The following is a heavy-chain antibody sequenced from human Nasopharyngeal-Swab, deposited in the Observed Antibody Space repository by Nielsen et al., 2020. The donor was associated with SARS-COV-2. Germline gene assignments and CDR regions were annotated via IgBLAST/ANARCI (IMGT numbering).Heavy chain of an antibody. CDR1: GYSFTSYW. V-gene: IGHV5-10-1*01. D-gene: IGHD2-21*01. CDR2: IDPSDSYT. CDR3: ARQAYCGGDCFTYYYYYYMDV. Sequence: KVSCKGSGYSFTSYWISWVRQMPGKGLEWMGMIDPSDSYTNYSPSFQGHVTISADKSISTAYLQWSSLKASDTAMYYCARQAYCGGDCFTYYYYYYMDVWGKGTTVTVSS. J-gene: IGHJ6*03.